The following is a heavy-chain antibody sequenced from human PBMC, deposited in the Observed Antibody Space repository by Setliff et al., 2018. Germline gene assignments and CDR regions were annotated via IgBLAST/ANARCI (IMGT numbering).Heavy chain of an antibody. CDR1: GGTFSSYA. D-gene: IGHD3-10*01. CDR3: ARDFMVRGVIITAGNAFDI. V-gene: IGHV1-69*10. J-gene: IGHJ3*02. Sequence: ASVKVSCKASGGTFSSYAISWVRQAPGQGLEWMGGIIPILGIANYAQKFQGRVTITADESTSTAYMELSSLRSEDTAVYYCARDFMVRGVIITAGNAFDIWGQGAMVTVSS. CDR2: IIPILGIA.